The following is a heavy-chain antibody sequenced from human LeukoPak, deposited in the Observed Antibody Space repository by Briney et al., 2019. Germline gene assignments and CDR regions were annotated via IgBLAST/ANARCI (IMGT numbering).Heavy chain of an antibody. Sequence: GASVKVSCKASGYTFTSYGISWVRQAPGQGLEWMGWISAYNGNTNYAQKLQGRVTMTTDTSTSTAYMELRSLRSDDTAVYYCARDSGSGSYYPAYYYYMDVWGKGTTVTVSS. CDR1: GYTFTSYG. CDR3: ARDSGSGSYYPAYYYYMDV. CDR2: ISAYNGNT. J-gene: IGHJ6*03. D-gene: IGHD3-10*01. V-gene: IGHV1-18*01.